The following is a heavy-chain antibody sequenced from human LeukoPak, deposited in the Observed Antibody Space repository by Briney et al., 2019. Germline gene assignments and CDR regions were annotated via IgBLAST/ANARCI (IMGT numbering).Heavy chain of an antibody. CDR1: GFTFSTYA. Sequence: QPGGSLRLSCAASGFTFSTYAMSWVPQAPGKGLEWVSAISGSGGSTNYADSVKGRFTISRDNSKNTLYLQMNSLRAEDTAVYYCAKENGYNYYFDYWGQGTLVTVSS. V-gene: IGHV3-23*01. J-gene: IGHJ4*02. D-gene: IGHD5-24*01. CDR3: AKENGYNYYFDY. CDR2: ISGSGGST.